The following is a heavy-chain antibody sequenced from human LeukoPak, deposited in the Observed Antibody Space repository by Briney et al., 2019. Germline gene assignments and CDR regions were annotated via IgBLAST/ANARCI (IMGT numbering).Heavy chain of an antibody. CDR1: RGTFSSYA. CDR3: ARSSKAYRNDVRRQFYYYYYMDV. CDR2: IIPIFGTA. J-gene: IGHJ6*03. Sequence: VASVKVSCKASRGTFSSYAISWVRQAPGQGLEWMGGIIPIFGTANYAQKFQGRVTITTDESTSTAYMELSSLRSEDTAVYYCARSSKAYRNDVRRQFYYYYYMDVWGKGTTVTVSS. V-gene: IGHV1-69*05. D-gene: IGHD4-11*01.